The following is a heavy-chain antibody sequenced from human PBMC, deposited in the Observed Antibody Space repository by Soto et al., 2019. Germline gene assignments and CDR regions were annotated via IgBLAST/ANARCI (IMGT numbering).Heavy chain of an antibody. CDR1: GYSFTSYW. J-gene: IGHJ4*02. CDR3: ARRPLGNPYDYVWGSYPGPYFDY. CDR2: IYPGDSDT. V-gene: IGHV5-51*01. Sequence: PGESLKISCKGSGYSFTSYWIGWVRQMPGKGLEWMGIIYPGDSDTRYSPSFQGQVTISADKSISTAYLQWSSLKAPDTAMYYCARRPLGNPYDYVWGSYPGPYFDYWGQGTLVTVSS. D-gene: IGHD3-16*02.